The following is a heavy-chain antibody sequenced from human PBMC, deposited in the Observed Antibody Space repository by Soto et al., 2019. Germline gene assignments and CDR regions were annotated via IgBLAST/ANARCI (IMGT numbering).Heavy chain of an antibody. J-gene: IGHJ4*02. Sequence: QVQLQESGSGLVKPSQTLSLTCTVSGGSISTGGYYWTWIRQHPGKGLEWIGYIYYSGSTYYNPSLKSRVTISVDTSKNQFSLKLSSVTAADTPVYYCARGLSVTLFDNWGQGTLVTVSS. CDR2: IYYSGST. V-gene: IGHV4-31*03. CDR1: GGSISTGGYY. D-gene: IGHD4-17*01. CDR3: ARGLSVTLFDN.